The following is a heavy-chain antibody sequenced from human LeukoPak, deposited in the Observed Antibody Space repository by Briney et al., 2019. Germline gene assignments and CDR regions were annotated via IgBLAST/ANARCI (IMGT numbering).Heavy chain of an antibody. CDR2: IIPIFGTA. V-gene: IGHV1-69*05. CDR3: ARVGATAMAD. Sequence: ASVKVSCKASGGTFSGYAISWVRQAPGQGLEWMGRIIPIFGTANYAQKFQGRVTITTDESTSTAYVEVSRLTSEDTAVYYCARVGATAMADWGQGTLVTVSS. J-gene: IGHJ4*02. D-gene: IGHD5-18*01. CDR1: GGTFSGYA.